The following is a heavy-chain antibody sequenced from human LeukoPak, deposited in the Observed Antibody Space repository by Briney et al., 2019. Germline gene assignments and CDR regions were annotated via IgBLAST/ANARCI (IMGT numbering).Heavy chain of an antibody. V-gene: IGHV3-23*01. Sequence: GGSLRLSCAASEFTFSTYPMTWVRQAPGRGLDWFAPLKVNGGGTYYADSVKGRFTVSRDNSRNTLYLQMNNLRIEDSAVYYCTKAPLMSCTGAFCYPFDSWGQGVLVTVSS. D-gene: IGHD2-8*02. CDR3: TKAPLMSCTGAFCYPFDS. CDR2: LKVNGGGT. J-gene: IGHJ4*02. CDR1: EFTFSTYP.